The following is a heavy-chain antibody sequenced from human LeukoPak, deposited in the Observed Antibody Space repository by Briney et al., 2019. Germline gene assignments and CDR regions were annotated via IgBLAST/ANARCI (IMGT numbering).Heavy chain of an antibody. D-gene: IGHD2-15*01. CDR3: ARKADCSGGSCYSPAGY. Sequence: ASVKVSCKASGYTFTSYGISWVRQAPGQRLEWMGRINAGNGNTKYSQKFQGRVTITRDTSASTAYMELSSLRSEDTAVYYCARKADCSGGSCYSPAGYWGQGTLVTVSS. CDR1: GYTFTSYG. V-gene: IGHV1-3*01. J-gene: IGHJ4*02. CDR2: INAGNGNT.